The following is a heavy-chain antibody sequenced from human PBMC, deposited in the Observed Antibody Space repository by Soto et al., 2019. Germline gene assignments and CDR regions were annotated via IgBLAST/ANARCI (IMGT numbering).Heavy chain of an antibody. V-gene: IGHV2-26*01. CDR1: GFSLSNARMG. J-gene: IGHJ5*02. CDR3: TRIFSPQVMADLGWFDP. CDR2: IFSNDEK. D-gene: IGHD2-21*01. Sequence: QVTLKESGPVLVKPTETLTLTCTVSGFSLSNARMGVSWIRQPPGKALEWLAHIFSNDEKFYSTSLKSRLNISKETSKSQVVLTMTNMDPVDTATYYCTRIFSPQVMADLGWFDPWGQGTLVTVSS.